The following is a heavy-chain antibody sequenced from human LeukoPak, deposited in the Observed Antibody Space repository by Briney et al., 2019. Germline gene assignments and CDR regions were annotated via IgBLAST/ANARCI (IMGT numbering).Heavy chain of an antibody. CDR1: GVSVSSGSYY. D-gene: IGHD6-13*01. CDR3: ARRGRSSSWYNY. Sequence: PSETLSLTCTVSGVSVSSGSYYWSWIRQPPGKGLEWIGYIYYSGSTNYNPSLKSRVTISVGTSKNQFSLKLSSVTAADTAVYYCARRGRSSSWYNYWGQGTLVTVSS. CDR2: IYYSGST. V-gene: IGHV4-61*01. J-gene: IGHJ4*02.